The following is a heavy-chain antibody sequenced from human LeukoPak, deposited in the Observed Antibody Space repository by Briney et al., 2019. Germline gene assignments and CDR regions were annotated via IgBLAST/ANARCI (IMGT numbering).Heavy chain of an antibody. J-gene: IGHJ4*02. Sequence: PGGSLRLSCAASGFTFSSYAMSWVLQAPGKGLEWVSAISGSGGSTHYADSVKGRFTISRDNSKDTLYLQMNSLRAEDTAVYYCAKFLPTHIVVANYYFDYWGQGTLVTVSS. CDR1: GFTFSSYA. D-gene: IGHD2-21*01. CDR3: AKFLPTHIVVANYYFDY. V-gene: IGHV3-23*01. CDR2: ISGSGGST.